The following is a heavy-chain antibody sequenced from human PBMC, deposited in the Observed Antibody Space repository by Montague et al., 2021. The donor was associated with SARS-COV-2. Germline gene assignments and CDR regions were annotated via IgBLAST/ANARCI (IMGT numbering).Heavy chain of an antibody. J-gene: IGHJ5*02. CDR3: ARLSSDIGGYFWFDP. V-gene: IGHV4-59*12. D-gene: IGHD1-26*01. CDR2: IYYSGST. Sequence: SETLSLTCTVSGGSISSYYWSWIRHPPGKGLEWVGYIYYSGSTNYNPSLKSRVTISVDTSKNQFSLNLNSVTAADTAVYYCARLSSDIGGYFWFDPWGQGTLVSVSS. CDR1: GGSISSYY.